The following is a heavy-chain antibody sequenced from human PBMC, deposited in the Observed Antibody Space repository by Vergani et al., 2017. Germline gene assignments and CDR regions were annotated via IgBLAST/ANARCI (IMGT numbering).Heavy chain of an antibody. J-gene: IGHJ6*02. Sequence: QVQLVESGGGVVQPGRSLRLSCAASGFTFSSYAMHWVRQAPGKGLEWVAVISYDGSNKYYADSVKGRFTISRDNSKNTLYLLMNSLRAEDTAVYYCAREELYFDWLLSSTGMDVWGQGTTVTVSS. V-gene: IGHV3-30-3*01. CDR3: AREELYFDWLLSSTGMDV. D-gene: IGHD3-9*01. CDR2: ISYDGSNK. CDR1: GFTFSSYA.